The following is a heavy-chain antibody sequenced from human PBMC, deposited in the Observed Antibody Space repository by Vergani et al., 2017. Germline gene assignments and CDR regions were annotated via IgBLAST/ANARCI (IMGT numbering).Heavy chain of an antibody. J-gene: IGHJ1*01. Sequence: VHLVESGGGVVQPGRSLRLPCVVSGFTSRYYGMHWVRKAPGKGLEGVAVISYDGTQKYYADSVKGRLTISRDNSKSTLYLQMNSLRTEDTAVYYCATKSCGTPGCQIGYFREWGQGTLVTVSS. D-gene: IGHD1-1*01. CDR2: ISYDGTQK. CDR3: ATKSCGTPGCQIGYFRE. V-gene: IGHV3-30*03. CDR1: GFTSRYYG.